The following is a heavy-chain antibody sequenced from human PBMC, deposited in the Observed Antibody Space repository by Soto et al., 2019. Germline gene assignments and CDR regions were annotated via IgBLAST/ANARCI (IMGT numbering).Heavy chain of an antibody. D-gene: IGHD2-15*01. CDR2: ISYDGNNE. CDR3: AKDRKDCRRCRLPQYFFFGMDV. V-gene: IGHV3-30*18. CDR1: GFTFSSYW. Sequence: GGSLRLSCAASGFTFSSYWMHWVRQAPGKGPEWVVVISYDGNNEYYADSVEGRFSISRDNSQNTLYLQMNSLTPKDTAVYYCAKDRKDCRRCRLPQYFFFGMDVWGQGTTVTVSS. J-gene: IGHJ6*02.